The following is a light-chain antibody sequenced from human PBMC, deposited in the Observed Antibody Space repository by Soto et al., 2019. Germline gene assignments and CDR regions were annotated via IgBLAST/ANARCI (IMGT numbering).Light chain of an antibody. CDR1: QGIFRW. Sequence: DIQMTQSPSTLSASVGDRVTLTCRASQGIFRWLAWYQQKPGKAPKLLIYEASNLGGGVPSRFSGNGSAREFSLTTSRLPPADFAAYHGDQYHRHATFGQGTILDIK. CDR2: EAS. J-gene: IGKJ2*01. CDR3: DQYHRHAT. V-gene: IGKV1-5*01.